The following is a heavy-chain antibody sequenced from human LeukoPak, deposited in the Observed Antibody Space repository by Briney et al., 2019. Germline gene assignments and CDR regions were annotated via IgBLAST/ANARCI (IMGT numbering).Heavy chain of an antibody. V-gene: IGHV1-2*02. CDR1: GYTFTGDY. D-gene: IGHD6-13*01. CDR3: ARSPLGIAAVDY. J-gene: IGHJ4*02. CDR2: NNPNSGGT. Sequence: GASVKVSCKASGYTFTGDYMHWVRQAPGQGGEWMGWNNPNSGGTNYAQKFRGRVTMTRDTSISTAYMELSRLRSDDTAVYYCARSPLGIAAVDYWGQGTLVTVSS.